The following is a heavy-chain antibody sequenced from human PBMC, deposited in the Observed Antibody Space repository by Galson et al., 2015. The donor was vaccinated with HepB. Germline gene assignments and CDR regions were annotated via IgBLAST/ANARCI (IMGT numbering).Heavy chain of an antibody. CDR3: AKDLGGSGTKFDY. J-gene: IGHJ4*02. CDR1: GFTFSGYA. CDR2: ISASGGST. D-gene: IGHD3-16*01. Sequence: SLRLSCAASGFTFSGYAMNWVRQAPGEGLEWVSTISASGGSTYYADSVKGRFTISRDNSKNTLYLQMSGLRAEDTATYCCAKDLGGSGTKFDYWGQGILVTVSS. V-gene: IGHV3-23*01.